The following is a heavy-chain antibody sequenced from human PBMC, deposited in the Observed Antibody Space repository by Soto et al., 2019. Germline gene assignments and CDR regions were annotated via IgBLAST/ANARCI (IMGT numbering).Heavy chain of an antibody. CDR2: IYWDDDK. D-gene: IGHD6-6*01. CDR1: GFSLSTDDVG. V-gene: IGHV2-5*02. Sequence: GSGPTLVNPTQTLTLTCTFSGFSLSTDDVGVGWIRQPPGKALDWLAVIYWDDDKRYSPSLKSRLTITKDTSKNQVLLTMTNMDPVDTATYFCARSKYSISSFDYWGQGALVIVSS. CDR3: ARSKYSISSFDY. J-gene: IGHJ4*02.